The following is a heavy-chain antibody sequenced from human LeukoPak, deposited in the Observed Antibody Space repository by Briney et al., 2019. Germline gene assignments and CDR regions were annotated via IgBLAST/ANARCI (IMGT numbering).Heavy chain of an antibody. CDR2: IYHTGNT. J-gene: IGHJ4*02. CDR3: ARGAKRYNWNWDYFDS. D-gene: IGHD1-7*01. Sequence: AKTLSLTCTVSGVSITSHNRNWIRQSPGKGPEWMAYIYHTGNTNQNPSLKSRVIISVDTSKNQFSLRLSSVTAADTAVYYCARGAKRYNWNWDYFDSWGQGTLVTVSP. V-gene: IGHV4-59*11. CDR1: GVSITSHN.